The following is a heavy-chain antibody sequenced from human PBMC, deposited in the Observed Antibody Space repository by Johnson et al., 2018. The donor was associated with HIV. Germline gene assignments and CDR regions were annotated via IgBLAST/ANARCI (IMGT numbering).Heavy chain of an antibody. Sequence: EVQLMESGGGVVRPGGSLRLSCAASGFTFDEYGMSWVRQAPGKGLEWVSGINWNGGSTGYADSVKGRFTISRDNAKKSLYLQMNSLRAEDTALYYCARDWDRDSGSYYDGFDIWGQGTMVTVSS. D-gene: IGHD1-26*01. CDR1: GFTFDEYG. CDR2: INWNGGST. CDR3: ARDWDRDSGSYYDGFDI. V-gene: IGHV3-20*04. J-gene: IGHJ3*02.